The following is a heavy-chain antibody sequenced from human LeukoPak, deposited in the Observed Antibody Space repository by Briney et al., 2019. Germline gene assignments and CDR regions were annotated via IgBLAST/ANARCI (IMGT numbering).Heavy chain of an antibody. CDR1: GGSISSSSYY. J-gene: IGHJ3*02. CDR3: ARLGQYYGSGSYATDAFDI. D-gene: IGHD3-10*01. Sequence: PSETLSLTCTVSGGSISSSSYYWGWIRQPPGKGLEWIGSIYYSGSTYYNPSLKSRVTISVDTSKNQFSLKLSSVTAADTAAYYCARLGQYYGSGSYATDAFDIWGQGTMVTVSS. V-gene: IGHV4-39*01. CDR2: IYYSGST.